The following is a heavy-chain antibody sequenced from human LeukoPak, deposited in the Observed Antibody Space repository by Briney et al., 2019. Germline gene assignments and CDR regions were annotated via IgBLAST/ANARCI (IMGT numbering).Heavy chain of an antibody. CDR3: ARSFLWFGEFDY. V-gene: IGHV3-53*01. Sequence: GGSLRLSCAASGFTVSSNYMSWVRQAPGKGLEWVSVIYSGGSTYYADSVKGRFTISRDNSKNTLYLQMNSLRAEDTAVYYCARSFLWFGEFDYWGQGTLVTVSS. J-gene: IGHJ4*02. D-gene: IGHD3-10*01. CDR2: IYSGGST. CDR1: GFTVSSNY.